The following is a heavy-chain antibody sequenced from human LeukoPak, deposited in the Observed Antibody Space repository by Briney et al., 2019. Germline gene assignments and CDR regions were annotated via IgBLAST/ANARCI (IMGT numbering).Heavy chain of an antibody. J-gene: IGHJ3*02. D-gene: IGHD3-16*02. CDR2: INQDGSEK. V-gene: IGHV3-7*01. CDR1: GFTFSSYW. Sequence: GGSLRLSCAASGFTFSSYWMRWVRQAPGKGLEWVANINQDGSEKYYVDSVKGRFTISRDNGKNSLYLQMNSLRAEDTAVYYCARVASVRVSAFDIWGQGTMVTVSS. CDR3: ARVASVRVSAFDI.